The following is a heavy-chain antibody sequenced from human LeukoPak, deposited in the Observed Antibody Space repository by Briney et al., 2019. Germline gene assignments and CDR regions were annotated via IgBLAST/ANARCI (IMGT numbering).Heavy chain of an antibody. CDR2: IYNSGST. Sequence: SETLSLTCTVSGGSISSYYWSWIRQPPGKGLEWIGCIYNSGSTNYNPSLKSRVTMSVGTSYNQFSLKQSSMTAADTAVYYCARDRYNWNDSAYYFDYWGQGTLVTVCS. CDR3: ARDRYNWNDSAYYFDY. J-gene: IGHJ4*02. D-gene: IGHD1-1*01. CDR1: GGSISSYY. V-gene: IGHV4-4*07.